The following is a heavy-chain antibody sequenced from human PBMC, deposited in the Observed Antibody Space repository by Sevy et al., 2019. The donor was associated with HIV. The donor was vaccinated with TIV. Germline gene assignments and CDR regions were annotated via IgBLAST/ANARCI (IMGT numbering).Heavy chain of an antibody. D-gene: IGHD3-22*01. J-gene: IGHJ4*02. CDR3: AKGGSTSGYYLNYFAY. Sequence: GGSLRLSCAASGFTFSSYPMTWVRQAPGKGLEWVSAVSGGGDTTYYADSVKGRFTISRDNSKNTLYLQMNSLRAEDTAVYYCAKGGSTSGYYLNYFAYWGQGTLVTVSS. CDR1: GFTFSSYP. CDR2: VSGGGDTT. V-gene: IGHV3-23*01.